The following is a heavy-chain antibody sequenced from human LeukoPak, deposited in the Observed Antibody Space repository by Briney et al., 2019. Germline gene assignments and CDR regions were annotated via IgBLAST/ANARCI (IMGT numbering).Heavy chain of an antibody. J-gene: IGHJ4*02. CDR1: GYTFTSYD. CDR3: ASVDSSGYYYYY. D-gene: IGHD3-22*01. CDR2: MNPNSGNT. Sequence: GASVKVSCKASGYTFTSYDINWVRQATGQGLEWMGWMNPNSGNTGYAQKFQGRVTMTRNTSISTAYMELSSLRSEDTAVYYCASVDSSGYYYYYWGQGTLVTVSS. V-gene: IGHV1-8*02.